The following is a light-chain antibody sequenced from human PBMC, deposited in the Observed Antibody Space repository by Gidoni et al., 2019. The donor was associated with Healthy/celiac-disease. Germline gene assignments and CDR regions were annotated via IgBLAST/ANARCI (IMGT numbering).Light chain of an antibody. CDR2: KAS. Sequence: DIQMTQSPSTLSASVGDRVTITCRASQSISSWLAWYQQKPGKAPKLLIYKASSLESGVPSRFSGSGSGTEFTRTISSLQPDDFATYYCQQYNSFPTFXGXTKVEIK. J-gene: IGKJ4*01. V-gene: IGKV1-5*03. CDR3: QQYNSFPT. CDR1: QSISSW.